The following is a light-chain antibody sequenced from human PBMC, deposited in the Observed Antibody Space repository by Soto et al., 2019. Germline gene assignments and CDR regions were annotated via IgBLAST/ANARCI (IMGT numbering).Light chain of an antibody. V-gene: IGLV4-69*01. Sequence: QPVLTQSPSASASLGASVKLTCTLSSAHSTYAIAWHQQRPEKGPRYLMKLNSDGSHYTGDGIPDRFSGSSSGAERYLTISGLQSEDEADYYCQTWGTGIPVFGGGTKLTVL. J-gene: IGLJ3*02. CDR1: SAHSTYA. CDR2: LNSDGSH. CDR3: QTWGTGIPV.